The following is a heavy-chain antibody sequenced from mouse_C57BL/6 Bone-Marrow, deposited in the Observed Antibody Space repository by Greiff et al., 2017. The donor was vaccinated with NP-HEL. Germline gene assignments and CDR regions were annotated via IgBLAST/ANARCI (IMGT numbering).Heavy chain of an antibody. CDR1: GYTFTSYW. D-gene: IGHD4-1*01. J-gene: IGHJ1*03. CDR3: AREILGYFDV. V-gene: IGHV1-55*01. Sequence: QVQLQQSGAELVKPGASVKMSCKASGYTFTSYWITWVKQRPGQGLEWIGDIYPGSGSTNYNEKFKSKATLTVDTSSSTAYMQLSSLTSEDSAVYYCAREILGYFDVWGTGTTVTVSS. CDR2: IYPGSGST.